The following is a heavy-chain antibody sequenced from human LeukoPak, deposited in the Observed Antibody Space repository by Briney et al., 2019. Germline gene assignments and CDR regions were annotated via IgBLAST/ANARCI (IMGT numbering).Heavy chain of an antibody. V-gene: IGHV1-18*04. CDR2: IRAYNGNT. Sequence: GASVKVSCKASGGTFSRYAISWVRQAPGQGLEWMGWIRAYNGNTNYAQKLQGRVTMTTDTSTSTAYMELRSLRSDDTAVYYCASLAEPTAVAVDYWGQGTLVTVSS. CDR3: ASLAEPTAVAVDY. J-gene: IGHJ4*02. D-gene: IGHD6-19*01. CDR1: GGTFSRYA.